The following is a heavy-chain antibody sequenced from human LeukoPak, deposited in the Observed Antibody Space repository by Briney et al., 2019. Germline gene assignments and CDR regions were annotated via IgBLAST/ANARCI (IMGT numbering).Heavy chain of an antibody. CDR3: ARVFRRIPIVGAPPHYFDY. D-gene: IGHD1-26*01. CDR2: IYYSGST. CDR1: GGSISSYY. V-gene: IGHV4-59*08. J-gene: IGHJ4*02. Sequence: SETLSLTCTVSGGSISSYYWSWIRQPPGKGLEWIGYIYYSGSTNYNPSLKSRVTISVDTSKNQFSLKLSSVTAADTAVYYCARVFRRIPIVGAPPHYFDYWGQGTLVTVSS.